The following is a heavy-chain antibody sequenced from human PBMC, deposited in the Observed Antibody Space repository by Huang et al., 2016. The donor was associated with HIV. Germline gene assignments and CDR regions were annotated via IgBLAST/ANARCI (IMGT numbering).Heavy chain of an antibody. Sequence: QVQLVESGGGVVQPGTSLRLSCAASGFIFSNFGMHWVRQAPGKGLEWVEVISYDGRSDRYSDSVKGRFTSSRDNDKNTLSLEMNRLRHDDTAVYYCAKESRWFSDFDQWGQGTLVTVSS. CDR2: ISYDGRSD. CDR1: GFIFSNFG. V-gene: IGHV3-30*18. J-gene: IGHJ5*02. CDR3: AKESRWFSDFDQ. D-gene: IGHD2-15*01.